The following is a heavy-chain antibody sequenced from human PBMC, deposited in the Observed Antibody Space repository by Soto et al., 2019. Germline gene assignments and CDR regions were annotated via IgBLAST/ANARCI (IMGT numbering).Heavy chain of an antibody. D-gene: IGHD6-19*01. Sequence: QVQLVESGGGVVQPGRSLRLSCAASGFTFSSYAMHWVRQAPGKGLEWVAVISYDGSNKYYADSVKGRFTISRDNSKNTLYLQMNSLRAEDTAVYYCARESGCGWSGHWGQGTLVTVSS. V-gene: IGHV3-30-3*01. CDR2: ISYDGSNK. J-gene: IGHJ4*02. CDR3: ARESGCGWSGH. CDR1: GFTFSSYA.